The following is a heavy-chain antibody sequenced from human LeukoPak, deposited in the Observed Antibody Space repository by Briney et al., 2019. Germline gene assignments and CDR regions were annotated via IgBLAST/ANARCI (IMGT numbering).Heavy chain of an antibody. Sequence: ASVKVSCKASGGTFSSYAISWVRQAPGQGLEWMGWINTNTGNPTYAQGFTGRFVFSLDTSVSTTYLQISSLKAEDTAVYYCARDRGSGWYAGTRDYGMDVWGQGTTVTVSS. CDR2: INTNTGNP. J-gene: IGHJ6*02. CDR1: GGTFSSYA. D-gene: IGHD6-19*01. CDR3: ARDRGSGWYAGTRDYGMDV. V-gene: IGHV7-4-1*02.